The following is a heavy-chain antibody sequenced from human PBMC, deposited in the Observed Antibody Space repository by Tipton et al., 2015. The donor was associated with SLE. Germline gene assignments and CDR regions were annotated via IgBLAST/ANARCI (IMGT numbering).Heavy chain of an antibody. J-gene: IGHJ4*02. CDR3: ARGGVSAADDFDY. D-gene: IGHD6-13*01. V-gene: IGHV4-30-2*01. CDR1: GGSVISGYY. CDR2: IFHSGDS. Sequence: TLSLTCAVSGGSVISGYYWNWVRQPPGKGLEWIGYIFHSGDSYYNPSLKSRVTMSVDRSNNQFSLMLTSVTAADTAVYYCARGGVSAADDFDYWGQGTLVTVSS.